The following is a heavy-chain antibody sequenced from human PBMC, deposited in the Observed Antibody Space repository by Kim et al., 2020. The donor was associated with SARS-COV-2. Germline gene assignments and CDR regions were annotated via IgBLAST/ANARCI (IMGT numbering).Heavy chain of an antibody. CDR1: GYTFTSYD. Sequence: ASVKVSCKASGYTFTSYDINWVRQATGQGLEWMGWMNPNSGNTGYAQKFQGRVTMTRNTSISTAYMELSSLRSEDTAVYYCARASGYSSSWYSRRDYYYYGMDVWGQGTTVTVSS. CDR2: MNPNSGNT. CDR3: ARASGYSSSWYSRRDYYYYGMDV. D-gene: IGHD6-13*01. V-gene: IGHV1-8*01. J-gene: IGHJ6*02.